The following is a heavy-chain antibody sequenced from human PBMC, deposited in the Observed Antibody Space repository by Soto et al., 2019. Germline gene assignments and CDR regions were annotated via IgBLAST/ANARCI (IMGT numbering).Heavy chain of an antibody. V-gene: IGHV1-69*15. D-gene: IGHD5-18*01. Sequence: QVQLVQSGAEVRKPGSSVQVSCKASGGTFYTYTFSWVRQAPGQGLEWMGSITPIYPTTNYAEKFQGRLPVTADGSTNTAYMELNSLTSEDTAVYYCARIPRDSFPTSDDLDSWGQGTLVTVSS. CDR2: ITPIYPTT. CDR3: ARIPRDSFPTSDDLDS. CDR1: GGTFYTYT. J-gene: IGHJ4*02.